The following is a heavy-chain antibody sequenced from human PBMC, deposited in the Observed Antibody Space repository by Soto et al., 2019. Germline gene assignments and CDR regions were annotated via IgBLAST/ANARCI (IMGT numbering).Heavy chain of an antibody. CDR2: IYYSGST. D-gene: IGHD3-3*01. J-gene: IGHJ1*01. CDR3: ARRFEYFHH. Sequence: SETLSLTCTVSGGSITSSSHYWGWIRQPPGKGLEWIGSIYYSGSTYYNPSLKSRVTISVDTSKNQFSLKLSSVTAADTAVYYSARRFEYFHHWGQGTLVTVSS. CDR1: GGSITSSSHY. V-gene: IGHV4-39*01.